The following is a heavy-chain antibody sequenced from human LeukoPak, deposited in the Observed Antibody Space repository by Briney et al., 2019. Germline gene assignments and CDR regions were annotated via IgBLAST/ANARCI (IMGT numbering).Heavy chain of an antibody. CDR2: IFYTGST. D-gene: IGHD3-10*01. Sequence: SETLSLTCAVSGGSISSGGYSWSWIRQPPGKGLEWIGHIFYTGSTTYNPSLKSRVTISVDKSKNQFSLKLSSVTTADTAVYYCARAGAWQIDPWGQGTLVTVSS. CDR3: ARAGAWQIDP. CDR1: GGSISSGGYS. J-gene: IGHJ5*02. V-gene: IGHV4-61*08.